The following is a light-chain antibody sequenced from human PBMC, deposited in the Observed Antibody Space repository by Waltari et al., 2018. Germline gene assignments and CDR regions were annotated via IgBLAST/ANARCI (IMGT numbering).Light chain of an antibody. Sequence: FQLTQSPSSLSASVGDRVTITCRASQSISNYLNWYQQKPGKAPKLLIYTASNRQSGVPSRFSGSGSGTDFTLTISSLQAEDVATYHCQQCYSNPRTFGQGTKVELK. J-gene: IGKJ1*01. CDR1: QSISNY. V-gene: IGKV1-39*01. CDR3: QQCYSNPRT. CDR2: TAS.